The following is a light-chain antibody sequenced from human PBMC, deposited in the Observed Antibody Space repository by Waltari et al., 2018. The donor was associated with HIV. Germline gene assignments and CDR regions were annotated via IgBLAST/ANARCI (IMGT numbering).Light chain of an antibody. CDR1: SSDVGGYNY. J-gene: IGLJ2*01. CDR2: EVS. Sequence: QSALTQPASVSGSPGQSITISCIGTSSDVGGYNYVSWYQHHPGKAPKLMIYEVSNRPLGVSNRFSGSKSGNTASLTISGLQAEDEADYYCSSYTSTKVLFGGGTKLTVL. V-gene: IGLV2-14*01. CDR3: SSYTSTKVL.